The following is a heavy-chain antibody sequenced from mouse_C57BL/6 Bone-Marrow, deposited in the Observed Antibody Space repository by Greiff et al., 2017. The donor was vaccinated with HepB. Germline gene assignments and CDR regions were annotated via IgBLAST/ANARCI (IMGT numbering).Heavy chain of an antibody. CDR2: ISDGGSYT. J-gene: IGHJ1*03. Sequence: EVKLMESGGGLVKPGGSLKLSCAASGFTFSSYAMSWVRQTPEKRLEWVATISDGGSYTYYPDNVKGRFTISRDNAKNNLYLQMSHLKSEDTAMYYCARDSSITTVVACYWYFDVWGTGTTVTVSS. CDR3: ARDSSITTVVACYWYFDV. D-gene: IGHD1-1*01. CDR1: GFTFSSYA. V-gene: IGHV5-4*01.